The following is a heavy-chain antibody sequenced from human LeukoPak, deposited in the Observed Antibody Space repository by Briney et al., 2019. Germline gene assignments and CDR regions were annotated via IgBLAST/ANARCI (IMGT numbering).Heavy chain of an antibody. J-gene: IGHJ6*03. CDR3: ARAQNSARDRGRWIPNYYYYMDV. D-gene: IGHD5-18*01. Sequence: GASVKVSCKASGYTFTRYDINWVRQATGQGLEWMGIINPSGGSTSYAQKFQGRVTMTRDMSTSTVYMELSSLRSEDTAVYYCARAQNSARDRGRWIPNYYYYMDVWGKGTTVTVSS. CDR1: GYTFTRYD. V-gene: IGHV1-46*01. CDR2: INPSGGST.